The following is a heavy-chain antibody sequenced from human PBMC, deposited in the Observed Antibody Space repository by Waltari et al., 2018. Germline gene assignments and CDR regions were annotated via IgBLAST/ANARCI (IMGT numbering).Heavy chain of an antibody. V-gene: IGHV3-21*01. D-gene: IGHD5-12*01. CDR1: GFTFSSYS. Sequence: EVQLVESGGGLVKPGGSLRLSCAASGFTFSSYSMNWVRQAPGKGLEWVSSISSSSSYIYYADSVKGRFTISRDNAKNSLYLQMNSLRAEDTAVYYCARAGDGYNYLESAFDIWGQGTMVTVSS. J-gene: IGHJ3*02. CDR2: ISSSSSYI. CDR3: ARAGDGYNYLESAFDI.